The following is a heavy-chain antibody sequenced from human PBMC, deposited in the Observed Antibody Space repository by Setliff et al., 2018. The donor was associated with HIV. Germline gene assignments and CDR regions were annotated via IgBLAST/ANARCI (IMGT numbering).Heavy chain of an antibody. CDR1: GFTFSSHW. CDR3: AMAVIFDY. Sequence: PGGSLRLSCAASGFTFSSHWMTWVRQVPGKGLEWVANIKEDGSDTNYVDSVKGRFTISRDNAKNSLYLQMNSLRAEDTAVYYCAMAVIFDYWGQGTLVTVSS. D-gene: IGHD6-19*01. CDR2: IKEDGSDT. J-gene: IGHJ4*02. V-gene: IGHV3-7*03.